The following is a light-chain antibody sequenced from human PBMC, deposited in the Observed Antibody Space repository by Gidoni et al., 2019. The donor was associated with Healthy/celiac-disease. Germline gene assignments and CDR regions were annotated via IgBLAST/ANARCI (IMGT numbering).Light chain of an antibody. CDR1: LSVSSN. J-gene: IGKJ2*02. CDR2: GAS. V-gene: IGKV3-15*01. CDR3: QQYNNWLRGT. Sequence: EIVMTQSPATLSVSPGERATLSCRASLSVSSNLAWYQQKPGQAPRLLIYGASTRATGIPARFSGSGSGTEFTLTISSLQSEDFAVYYCQQYNNWLRGTFGQGTKLEIK.